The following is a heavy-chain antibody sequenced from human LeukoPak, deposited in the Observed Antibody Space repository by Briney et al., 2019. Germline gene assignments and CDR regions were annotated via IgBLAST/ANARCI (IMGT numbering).Heavy chain of an antibody. D-gene: IGHD2-15*01. J-gene: IGHJ3*02. Sequence: SETLSLTCTVSGYSISSGYYWGWIRQPPGQGLEWIGSIYHSGSTYYNPSLTSRVTISVDTSKNQFSLKLSSVTAADTAVYYCARVRYCSGGSCYFDAFDIWGQGAMVTVSS. CDR2: IYHSGST. CDR3: ARVRYCSGGSCYFDAFDI. CDR1: GYSISSGYY. V-gene: IGHV4-38-2*02.